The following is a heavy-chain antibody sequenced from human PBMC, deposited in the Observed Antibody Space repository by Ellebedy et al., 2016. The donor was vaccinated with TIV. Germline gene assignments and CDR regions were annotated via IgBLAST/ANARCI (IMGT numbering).Heavy chain of an antibody. CDR2: INCDGSYT. V-gene: IGHV3-74*01. Sequence: GESLKISCAASGFTFTNSWMHWVRQAPGRGLEWVSRINCDGSYTSYADSVKGRFTLSRDNAKNSLYLQMNSLRAEDTALYYCARWGEGATPYWGQGTLVTVSS. D-gene: IGHD1-26*01. J-gene: IGHJ4*02. CDR1: GFTFTNSW. CDR3: ARWGEGATPY.